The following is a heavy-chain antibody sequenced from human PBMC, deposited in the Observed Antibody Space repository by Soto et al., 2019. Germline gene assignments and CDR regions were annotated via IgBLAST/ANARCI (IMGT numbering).Heavy chain of an antibody. V-gene: IGHV1-3*01. J-gene: IGHJ3*02. D-gene: IGHD1-26*01. CDR1: GDTFTRSG. CDR3: ARASYSAFDI. CDR2: INAGNGNT. Sequence: GASVKVSCKASGDTFTRSGISCVRQAPGQRLEWMGWINAGNGNTKYSQKFQGRVTITRDTSASTAYMELSSLRSEDTAVYYCARASYSAFDIWGQGTMVTVSS.